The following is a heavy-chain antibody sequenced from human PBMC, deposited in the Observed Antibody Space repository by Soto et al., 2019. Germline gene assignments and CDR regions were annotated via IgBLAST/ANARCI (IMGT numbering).Heavy chain of an antibody. CDR2: IYYSGST. J-gene: IGHJ6*02. CDR1: GGSISSGDYY. CDR3: ARTGSSWHGYYYYGMDV. D-gene: IGHD6-13*01. V-gene: IGHV4-31*03. Sequence: SETLSLTCTVSGGSISSGDYYWSWIRQHPGKGLEWIGYIYYSGSTYYNPSLKSRVTISVDTSKNQFSLKLSAVTAADTAVYYCARTGSSWHGYYYYGMDVWGQGTTVTVSS.